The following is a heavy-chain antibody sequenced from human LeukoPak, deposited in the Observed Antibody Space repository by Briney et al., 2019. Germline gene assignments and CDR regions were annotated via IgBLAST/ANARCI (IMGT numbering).Heavy chain of an antibody. CDR2: IAGSGSTI. D-gene: IGHD2-21*02. J-gene: IGHJ3*01. CDR1: GLTFSNYD. Sequence: GGSLRLSCVASGLTFSNYDMNWVRQAPGKGLEWVSNIAGSGSTIYYADSVKGRFTISRDNAKNSLYLQMDSLRAEDTAVYYCTRDSHRDSDDSFDVWGQGTLVTVSS. V-gene: IGHV3-48*03. CDR3: TRDSHRDSDDSFDV.